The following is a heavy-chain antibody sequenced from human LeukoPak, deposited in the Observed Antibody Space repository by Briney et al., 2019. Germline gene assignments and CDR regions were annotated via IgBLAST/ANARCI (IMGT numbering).Heavy chain of an antibody. CDR1: GFTVSSNY. V-gene: IGHV3-53*01. CDR3: ARKIVATIGAYYFDY. J-gene: IGHJ4*02. CDR2: IYSGGST. D-gene: IGHD5-12*01. Sequence: PGGSLRLSCAASGFTVSSNYMSWVRQAPGKGLEWVSVIYSGGSTYYADSVKGRSTISRDNSKNTLYLQMNSLRAEDTAVYYCARKIVATIGAYYFDYWGQGTLVTVSS.